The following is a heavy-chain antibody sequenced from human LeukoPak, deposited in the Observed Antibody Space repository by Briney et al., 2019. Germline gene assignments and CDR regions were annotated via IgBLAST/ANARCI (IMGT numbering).Heavy chain of an antibody. CDR2: VYYSGST. J-gene: IGHJ5*01. Sequence: PSETLSLTCSVSGGSITGYYCSWIRQPPGKGLEWIGYVYYSGSTNYNPSLKSRVTMSVNTSKNQFSLRLSSVTAADTAVYYCAKWISVRIAATGTFDSWGQGTLVTVSS. D-gene: IGHD6-13*01. CDR1: GGSITGYY. CDR3: AKWISVRIAATGTFDS. V-gene: IGHV4-59*01.